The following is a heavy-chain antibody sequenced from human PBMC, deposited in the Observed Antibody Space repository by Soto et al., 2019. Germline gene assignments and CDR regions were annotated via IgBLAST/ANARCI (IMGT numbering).Heavy chain of an antibody. J-gene: IGHJ4*02. CDR3: ARLSPMDIAANANFYY. Sequence: SLKSSGQGSGDSFSSYWIGWVRQMPGKGLEWMGIIYPGDSDTRYSPSFQGQVTISADKSISTAYLQWSSLKASDTAMYCCARLSPMDIAANANFYYWGQGTLVTVPS. CDR2: IYPGDSDT. CDR1: GDSFSSYW. D-gene: IGHD6-6*01. V-gene: IGHV5-51*01.